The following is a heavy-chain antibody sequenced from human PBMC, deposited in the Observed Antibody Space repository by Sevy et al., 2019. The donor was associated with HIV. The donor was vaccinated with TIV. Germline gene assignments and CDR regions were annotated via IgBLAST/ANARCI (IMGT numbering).Heavy chain of an antibody. CDR3: AKGVYYDSSGSYYYYYGMDV. CDR2: ISGSGFST. CDR1: GFTFSNYG. Sequence: GGSLRLSCAASGFTFSNYGMSWVRQAPGKGLEWVSVISGSGFSTYYADSVKGRFTISRDNSKNTLYLQMNSLRAEETAVYYCAKGVYYDSSGSYYYYYGMDVWGQGTTVTVSS. J-gene: IGHJ6*02. D-gene: IGHD3-22*01. V-gene: IGHV3-23*01.